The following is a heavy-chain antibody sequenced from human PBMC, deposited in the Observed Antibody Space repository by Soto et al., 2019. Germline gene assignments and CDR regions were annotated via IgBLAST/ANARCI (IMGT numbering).Heavy chain of an antibody. V-gene: IGHV6-1*01. J-gene: IGHJ6*02. Sequence: SQTLSLTCDISGDSVSSSSAAWNWIRQSPSRGLEWLGRTYYRSKWIHEYTVSMESRITINPDTSKNQFSLHIYSVTPEDTAVYYCAGVVWFRGNDVWGQGPPVPVPS. CDR2: TYYRSKWIH. D-gene: IGHD3-16*01. CDR3: AGVVWFRGNDV. CDR1: GDSVSSSSAA.